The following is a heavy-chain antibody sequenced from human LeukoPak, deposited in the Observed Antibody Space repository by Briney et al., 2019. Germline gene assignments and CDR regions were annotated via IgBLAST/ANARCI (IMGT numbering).Heavy chain of an antibody. Sequence: GGSLRLSCAASGFTFSIYSMSWVRQAPGKGLEWVSYISSSSSTIYYADSVKGRFTISRDNPKNSLYLQMNSLRAEDTAVYYCARGRKTSGSRDYGMDVWGQGTTVTVSS. D-gene: IGHD3-10*01. CDR1: GFTFSIYS. V-gene: IGHV3-48*04. J-gene: IGHJ6*02. CDR2: ISSSSSTI. CDR3: ARGRKTSGSRDYGMDV.